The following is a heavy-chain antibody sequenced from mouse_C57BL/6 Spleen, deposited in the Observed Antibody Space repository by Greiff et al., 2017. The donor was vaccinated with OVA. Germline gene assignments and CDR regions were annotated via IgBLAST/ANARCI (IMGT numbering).Heavy chain of an antibody. D-gene: IGHD2-5*01. CDR2: INYDGSST. CDR3: ARDSNYGAMDY. Sequence: EVNVVESEGGLVQPGSSMKLSCTASGFTFSDYYMAWVRQVPEKGLEWVANINYDGSSTYYLDSLKSRFIISRDNAKNILYLQMSSLKSEDTATYYCARDSNYGAMDYWGQGTSVTVSS. J-gene: IGHJ4*01. CDR1: GFTFSDYY. V-gene: IGHV5-16*01.